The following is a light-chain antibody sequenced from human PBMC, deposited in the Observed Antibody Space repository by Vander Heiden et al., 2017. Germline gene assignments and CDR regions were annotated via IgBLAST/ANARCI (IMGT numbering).Light chain of an antibody. CDR1: NIGSKS. CDR2: DDS. CDR3: QVWDSSSDHPGV. V-gene: IGLV3-21*02. J-gene: IGLJ3*02. Sequence: SYGLTQPPSVSLAPGQPARITCGGNNIGSKSGHWYQQQPGQAPVLVVYDDSDRPSGIPERFSGSNSGNTATLTISRVEAGDEADYYCQVWDSSSDHPGVFGGGTKLTVL.